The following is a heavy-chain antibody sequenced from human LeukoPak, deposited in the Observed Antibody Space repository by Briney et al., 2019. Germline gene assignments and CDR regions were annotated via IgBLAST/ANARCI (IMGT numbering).Heavy chain of an antibody. Sequence: SETLSLTCAVYGGSFSGYYWSWIRQPPGKGLEGIGEINHSGSTNYNPSLKSRVTISVDTSKNQFSLTLSSVTAADTAVYYCARGRYSSGWYFLHAFDIWGQGTMVTVSS. V-gene: IGHV4-34*01. CDR2: INHSGST. J-gene: IGHJ3*02. CDR3: ARGRYSSGWYFLHAFDI. CDR1: GGSFSGYY. D-gene: IGHD6-19*01.